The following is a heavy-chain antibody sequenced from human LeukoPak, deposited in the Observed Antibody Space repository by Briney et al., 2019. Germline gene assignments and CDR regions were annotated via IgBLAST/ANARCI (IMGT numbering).Heavy chain of an antibody. CDR3: ARDFLSDFWSGYYYYYYGMDF. CDR1: GFTFSSYW. CDR2: IKQDGSEK. V-gene: IGHV3-7*01. J-gene: IGHJ6*02. D-gene: IGHD3-3*01. Sequence: QTGGSLRLSCAASGFTFSSYWMSWVRQAPGKGLEWVANIKQDGSEKYYVDSVKGRFTISRDNAKNSLYLQMNSLRAEDTAVYYCARDFLSDFWSGYYYYYYGMDFWGQGTTVTVSS.